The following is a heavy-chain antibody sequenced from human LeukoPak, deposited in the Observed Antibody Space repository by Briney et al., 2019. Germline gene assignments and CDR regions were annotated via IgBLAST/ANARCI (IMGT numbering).Heavy chain of an antibody. D-gene: IGHD3-10*01. CDR1: GFTFSSYA. V-gene: IGHV3-30*04. Sequence: PGGSLRLSCAASGFTFSSYAMHWVRQAPGKGLEWVAVISYDGSNKYYADSVKGRFTISRDNSKNTLYLQMNSLRAEDTAVYYCARSTAYPYGSGSLLDYWGQGTLVTVSS. CDR3: ARSTAYPYGSGSLLDY. J-gene: IGHJ4*02. CDR2: ISYDGSNK.